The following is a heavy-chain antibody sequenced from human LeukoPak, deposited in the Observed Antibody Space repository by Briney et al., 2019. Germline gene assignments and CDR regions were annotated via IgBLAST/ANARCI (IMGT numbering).Heavy chain of an antibody. D-gene: IGHD3-3*01. CDR3: ARETLINDFWTPGGY. Sequence: ASVKVSCKASGYTFTGYYMHWVRQAPGQGLEWMGWINPNSGGTNYAQKFQGRVTTTRDTSISTAYMELSRLRSDDTAVYYCARETLINDFWTPGGYWGQGTLVTVSS. CDR2: INPNSGGT. CDR1: GYTFTGYY. J-gene: IGHJ4*02. V-gene: IGHV1-2*02.